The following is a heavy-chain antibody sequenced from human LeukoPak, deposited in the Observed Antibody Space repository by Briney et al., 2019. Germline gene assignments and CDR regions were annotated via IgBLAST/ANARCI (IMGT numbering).Heavy chain of an antibody. V-gene: IGHV3-30*03. J-gene: IGHJ4*02. D-gene: IGHD6-19*01. CDR3: ARDRGGGWSLLDY. Sequence: GRSLGLSCVASGFIFSNYGMHWVRQAPGKGLEWVAVMSYEGSNKYYADSVRGRFTISRDNSKDTLYLQMNSLRAEDTAVYYCARDRGGGWSLLDYWGQGTLVTVSS. CDR1: GFIFSNYG. CDR2: MSYEGSNK.